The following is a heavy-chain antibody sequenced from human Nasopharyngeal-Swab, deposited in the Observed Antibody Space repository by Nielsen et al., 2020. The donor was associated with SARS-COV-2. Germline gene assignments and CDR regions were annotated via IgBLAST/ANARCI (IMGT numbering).Heavy chain of an antibody. D-gene: IGHD3-9*01. V-gene: IGHV4-59*01. CDR3: ARDIRTYDILTGYSLGYFDL. J-gene: IGHJ2*01. Sequence: WIRQPPGKGLEWIGYIYYSGSTNYNPSLKSRVTISVDTSKNQFSLKLGSVTAADTAVYYCARDIRTYDILTGYSLGYFDLWGRGTLVTVSS. CDR2: IYYSGST.